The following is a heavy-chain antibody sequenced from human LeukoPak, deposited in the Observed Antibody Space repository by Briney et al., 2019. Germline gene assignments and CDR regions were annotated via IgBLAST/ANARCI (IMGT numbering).Heavy chain of an antibody. D-gene: IGHD1-26*01. CDR1: GYSFTSYW. V-gene: IGHV5-51*01. CDR3: ASFGGGATGVAFDI. CDR2: IYPGDSDT. Sequence: GASLKIPSKGFGYSFTSYWIGWLRQLPGKGLEWLGVIYPGDSDTRYSPSFQGQVTISADKSISTAYLQWSSLKASGTAMYYGASFGGGATGVAFDIWGQGTMVTVSS. J-gene: IGHJ3*02.